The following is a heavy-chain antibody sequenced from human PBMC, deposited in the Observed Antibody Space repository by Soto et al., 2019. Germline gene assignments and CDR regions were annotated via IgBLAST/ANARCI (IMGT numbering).Heavy chain of an antibody. CDR1: GYTFTSYG. Sequence: GASVKVSCKASGYTFTSYGISWVRQAPGQGLEWMGWISAYNGNTNYAQKLQGRVTMTTDTSTSTAYMELRSLRSDDTAVYYCARGTEQLSLPPYFDYWGQGTLVTVSS. CDR2: ISAYNGNT. J-gene: IGHJ4*02. CDR3: ARGTEQLSLPPYFDY. V-gene: IGHV1-18*01. D-gene: IGHD6-6*01.